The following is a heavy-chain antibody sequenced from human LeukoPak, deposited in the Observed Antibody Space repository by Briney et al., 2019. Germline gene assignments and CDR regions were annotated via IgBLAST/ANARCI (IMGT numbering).Heavy chain of an antibody. CDR1: GSMFTNYW. Sequence: GESLQISCECSGSMFTNYWIGWVRQLPGKGVEWMGIICPGDSDTRYRPSFQGQVTISADKSISTAYLQWSSLKASDTAMYYCARLHGLGSFFGYWGQGTLLTVSS. V-gene: IGHV5-51*01. CDR2: ICPGDSDT. D-gene: IGHD3-10*01. CDR3: ARLHGLGSFFGY. J-gene: IGHJ4*02.